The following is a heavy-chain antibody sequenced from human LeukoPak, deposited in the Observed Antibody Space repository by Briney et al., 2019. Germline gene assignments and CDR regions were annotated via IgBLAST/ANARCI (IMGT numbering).Heavy chain of an antibody. J-gene: IGHJ6*02. D-gene: IGHD2-8*01. CDR1: GFTFNSYG. V-gene: IGHV3-48*01. Sequence: GGSLRLSCAASGFTFNSYGMNWVRQAPGKGLEWVSYISNSGNTLYYADSVKSRFTISRDNAKNSLYLQMNSLRAEDTAVYYCARPRTSVRGYYYGMDVWGQGTTVTVSS. CDR3: ARPRTSVRGYYYGMDV. CDR2: ISNSGNTL.